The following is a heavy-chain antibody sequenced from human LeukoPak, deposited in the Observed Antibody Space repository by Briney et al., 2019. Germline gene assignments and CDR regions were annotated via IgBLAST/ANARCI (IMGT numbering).Heavy chain of an antibody. CDR2: INPNSGGT. D-gene: IGHD6-19*01. CDR1: GYTFTVYY. V-gene: IGHV1-2*02. CDR3: ARGSPYSSGWKYYFDY. J-gene: IGHJ4*02. Sequence: GASVKVSCKASGYTFTVYYMHWVRQAPGQGLEWMGWINPNSGGTNYAQKLQGRVTMTTDTSTSTAYMELRSLRSDDTAVYYCARGSPYSSGWKYYFDYWGQGTLVTVSS.